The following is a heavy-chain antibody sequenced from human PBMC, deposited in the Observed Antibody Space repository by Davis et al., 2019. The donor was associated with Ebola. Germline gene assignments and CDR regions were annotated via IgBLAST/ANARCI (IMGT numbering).Heavy chain of an antibody. Sequence: SETLSLTCTVSGGSVSSGSYYWSWIRQPPGKGLEWIGYIYYSGSTNYNPSLKSRVTISVDTSKNQFSLKLSSVTAADTAVYYCARGWRRWLQVMGYWGQGTLVTVSS. CDR3: ARGWRRWLQVMGY. J-gene: IGHJ4*02. CDR2: IYYSGST. V-gene: IGHV4-61*01. CDR1: GGSVSSGSYY. D-gene: IGHD5-24*01.